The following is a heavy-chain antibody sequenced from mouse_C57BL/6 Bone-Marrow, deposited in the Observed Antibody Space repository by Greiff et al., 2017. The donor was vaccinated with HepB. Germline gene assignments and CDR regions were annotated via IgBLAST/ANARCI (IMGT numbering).Heavy chain of an antibody. V-gene: IGHV5-9-1*02. J-gene: IGHJ4*01. CDR2: ISSGGDYI. Sequence: EVKLVESGEGLVKPGGSLKLSCAASGFTFSSYAMSWVRQTPEKRLEWVAYISSGGDYIYYADTVKGRFTISRDNARNTLYLQMSSLKSEDTAMYYCTRVSGNYAMDYWGQGTSVTVSS. CDR3: TRVSGNYAMDY. CDR1: GFTFSSYA. D-gene: IGHD1-3*01.